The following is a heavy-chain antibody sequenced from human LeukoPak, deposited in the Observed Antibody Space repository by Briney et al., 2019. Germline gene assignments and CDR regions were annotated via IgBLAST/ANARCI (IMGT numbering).Heavy chain of an antibody. V-gene: IGHV3-23*01. J-gene: IGHJ4*02. CDR1: GFTFSSYA. CDR3: AKDGRGAYSYGRFDY. D-gene: IGHD5-18*01. Sequence: GGSLRLSCTDSGFTFSSYAMSWVRQAPGKGLEWVSAISGSGGSTYYADSVKGRFTISRDNSKNTLYLQMNSLRAEDTAVYYCAKDGRGAYSYGRFDYWGQGTLVTVSS. CDR2: ISGSGGST.